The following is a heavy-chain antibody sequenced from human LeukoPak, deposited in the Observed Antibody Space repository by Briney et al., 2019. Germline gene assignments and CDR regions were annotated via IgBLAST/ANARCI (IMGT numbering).Heavy chain of an antibody. V-gene: IGHV4-4*07. CDR2: VYTSGST. J-gene: IGHJ6*04. CDR3: AGLYV. Sequence: PSETLSLTCSVSGTSISSYWWSWIRQPAGKGLEWIGRVYTSGSTTYNPSLMSRVAMSVDTSKNQLSLALRSVTAADTAVYYCAGLYVWGKGTTVTVSA. D-gene: IGHD3-16*01. CDR1: GTSISSYW.